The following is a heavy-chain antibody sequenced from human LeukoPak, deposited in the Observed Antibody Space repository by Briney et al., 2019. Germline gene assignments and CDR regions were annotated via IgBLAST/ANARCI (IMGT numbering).Heavy chain of an antibody. V-gene: IGHV1-46*01. CDR3: ARELGNSLRGATTRDGDY. D-gene: IGHD5-12*01. CDR1: GYTFTSYY. CDR2: INPSGGST. Sequence: ASVKVSCKASGYTFTSYYMHWVRQAPGQGLEWMGIINPSGGSTSYAQKFQGRVTMTRDTSTSTVYMELSSLRSEDTAVYYCARELGNSLRGATTRDGDYWGQGTLVTVSS. J-gene: IGHJ4*02.